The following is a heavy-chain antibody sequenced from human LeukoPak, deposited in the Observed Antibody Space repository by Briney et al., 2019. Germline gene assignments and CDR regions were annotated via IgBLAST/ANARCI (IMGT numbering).Heavy chain of an antibody. CDR3: ARGRRASPGYCSGGSCYEFDYYFDY. J-gene: IGHJ4*02. Sequence: PGGSLRLSCAASGFTFSSYEMNWVRQAPGKGLEWVSYISSSGSTIYYADSVKGRFTISRDNAKNSLYLQMNSLRAEDTAVYYCARGRRASPGYCSGGSCYEFDYYFDYWGQGTLVTVSS. CDR2: ISSSGSTI. D-gene: IGHD2-15*01. CDR1: GFTFSSYE. V-gene: IGHV3-48*03.